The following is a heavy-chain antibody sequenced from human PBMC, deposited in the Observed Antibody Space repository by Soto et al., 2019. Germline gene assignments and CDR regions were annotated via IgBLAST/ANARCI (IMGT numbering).Heavy chain of an antibody. CDR2: ISGGGSST. Sequence: GGSLRLSCTASGFTFSTYAMTWVRQAPGEGLEWVSGISGGGSSTYYADSVRGRFTISRDNSKNTLYLQMNSLRAEDTAIYYCAKLGEAYYYGMDVWGQGTTVTVSS. V-gene: IGHV3-23*01. CDR1: GFTFSTYA. J-gene: IGHJ6*02. D-gene: IGHD3-16*01. CDR3: AKLGEAYYYGMDV.